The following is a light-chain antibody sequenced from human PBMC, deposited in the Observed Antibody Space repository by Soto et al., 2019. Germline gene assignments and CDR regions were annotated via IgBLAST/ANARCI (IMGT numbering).Light chain of an antibody. CDR2: DTT. Sequence: QAVVTQDPSLTVSPGGSDSLTSDSSPGAVTNGHYPYWYQQKPGQASRRVIYDTTNRHSWTPARFSGSLLGGKAALTLSSAQPEDEAEYYCLIVDKGPYIFVAGTMFTVL. J-gene: IGLJ1*01. CDR1: PGAVTNGHY. V-gene: IGLV7-46*01. CDR3: LIVDKGPYI.